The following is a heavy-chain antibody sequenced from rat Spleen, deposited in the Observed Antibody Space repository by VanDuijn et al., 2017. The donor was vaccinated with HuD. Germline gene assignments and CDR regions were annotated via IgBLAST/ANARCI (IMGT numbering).Heavy chain of an antibody. J-gene: IGHJ2*01. V-gene: IGHV5-31*01. Sequence: EVQLVESGGGLVQPGRSLKLSCVASGFTFSSYWMFWIRQAPGEGLEWLSSISPDGGNTYYRDSVKGRFTISRDNAKSTLYLQMDSLRSEDTATYYCARNWKPFDYWGQGVMVTVSS. CDR3: ARNWKPFDY. CDR1: GFTFSSYW. CDR2: ISPDGGNT. D-gene: IGHD3-6*01.